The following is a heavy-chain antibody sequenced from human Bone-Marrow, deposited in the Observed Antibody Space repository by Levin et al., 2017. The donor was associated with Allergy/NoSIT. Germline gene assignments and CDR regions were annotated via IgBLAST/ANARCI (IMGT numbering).Heavy chain of an antibody. CDR1: RFTFNSYA. J-gene: IGHJ6*02. CDR2: ISGSGGRT. V-gene: IGHV3-23*01. CDR3: ASFAAGSLYYGLDV. Sequence: SGGSLRLSCADSRFTFNSYAMSWVRQAPGKGLEWVSAISGSGGRTHYADSVQGRFTISRDNSKNTLYLEMNSLRAEDTAVYYCASFAAGSLYYGLDVWGQGTTVTVSS. D-gene: IGHD6-13*01.